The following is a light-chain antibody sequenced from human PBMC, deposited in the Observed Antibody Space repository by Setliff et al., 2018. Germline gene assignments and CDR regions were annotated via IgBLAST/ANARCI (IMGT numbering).Light chain of an antibody. V-gene: IGLV2-11*01. CDR1: RNDIGAFDY. CDR3: SAYTSSSTDV. Sequence: QSVLTQPRSVSGSPGQSVTISCTGTRNDIGAFDYVSWYQQHPGKAPKLLISDVYKRPSGVPDRFSGSKSGNTASLTISGLQAEDEADYYCSAYTSSSTDVFGIGTKVTVL. CDR2: DVY. J-gene: IGLJ1*01.